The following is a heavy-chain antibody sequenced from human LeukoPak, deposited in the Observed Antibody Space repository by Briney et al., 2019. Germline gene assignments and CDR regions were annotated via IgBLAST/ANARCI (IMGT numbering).Heavy chain of an antibody. J-gene: IGHJ5*02. CDR1: DGSTSTYN. CDR2: INHSGST. V-gene: IGHV4-34*01. CDR3: ARRDSIVLMVYRGANWFDP. Sequence: PSETLSLTCIVSDGSTSTYNWNWIRQPPGKGLEWIGEINHSGSTNYNPSLKSRVTISVDTSKNQFSLKLSSVTAADTAVYYCARRDSIVLMVYRGANWFDPWGQGTLVTVSS. D-gene: IGHD2-8*01.